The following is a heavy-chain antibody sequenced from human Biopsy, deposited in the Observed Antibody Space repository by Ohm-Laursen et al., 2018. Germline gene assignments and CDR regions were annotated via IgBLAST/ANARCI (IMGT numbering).Heavy chain of an antibody. Sequence: GSSVKVSCNASGDSFTSYAIGWVRQAPGQGLEWMGGIIPIPNVATHAQKFQDRLTITSDKFTRTAYMELSSLRSEDTAVYYCARTSIMDVWGQGTTVTVSS. CDR3: ARTSIMDV. V-gene: IGHV1-69*04. J-gene: IGHJ6*02. CDR1: GDSFTSYA. D-gene: IGHD2/OR15-2a*01. CDR2: IIPIPNVA.